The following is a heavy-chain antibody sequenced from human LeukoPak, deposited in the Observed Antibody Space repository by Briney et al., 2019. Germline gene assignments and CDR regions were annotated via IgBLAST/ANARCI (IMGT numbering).Heavy chain of an antibody. J-gene: IGHJ4*02. Sequence: SETLSLTCAVYGGSFSAYYWSWIRQPPGKGLEWIGEINHSGNTNYNPSLKSRVTISVDTSKNQFSLKLSSVTAADTAVYYCARGDWIGWGQGTLVTVSS. V-gene: IGHV4-34*01. CDR3: ARGDWIG. CDR1: GGSFSAYY. D-gene: IGHD1-1*01. CDR2: INHSGNT.